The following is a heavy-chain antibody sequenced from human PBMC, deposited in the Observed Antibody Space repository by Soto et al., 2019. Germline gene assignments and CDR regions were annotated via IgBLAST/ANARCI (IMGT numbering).Heavy chain of an antibody. J-gene: IGHJ4*02. CDR1: AYTFTNYV. V-gene: IGHV1-18*01. Sequence: ASVKGCCKASAYTFTNYVISWVRQAPGQGLEWMGWISTYNGNTNYAQKLQGRVMMTRDTSARIAYMELRSLRAEDTALYYCARESEDLTSHFDYWGQATLVTAS. CDR2: ISTYNGNT. CDR3: ARESEDLTSHFDY.